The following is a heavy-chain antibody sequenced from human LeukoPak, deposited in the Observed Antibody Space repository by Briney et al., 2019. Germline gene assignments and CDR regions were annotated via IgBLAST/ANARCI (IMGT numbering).Heavy chain of an antibody. Sequence: GASVKVSCKASGYTFTGYYMHWVRQAPGQGLEWMGWINPNSGGTNYAQKFQGRVTMTRDTSISTAYMELSRLRSDDTAVYYCAKLSPITEVGSSYYHSMDVWGHGTTVTVSS. D-gene: IGHD6-13*01. J-gene: IGHJ6*02. CDR2: INPNSGGT. CDR1: GYTFTGYY. V-gene: IGHV1-2*02. CDR3: AKLSPITEVGSSYYHSMDV.